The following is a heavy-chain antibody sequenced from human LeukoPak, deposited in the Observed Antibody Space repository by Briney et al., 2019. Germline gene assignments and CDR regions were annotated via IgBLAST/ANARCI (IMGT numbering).Heavy chain of an antibody. CDR3: ARDWGMDTAMAYGMDV. J-gene: IGHJ6*02. V-gene: IGHV3-30-3*01. CDR2: ISYDGSNK. CDR1: GFTFSSYA. Sequence: PGRSLRLSCAASGFTFSSYAMHWVRQAPGKGLEWVAVISYDGSNKYYADSVKGRFTISRDNSKNTLYLQMNSLRAEDTAVYYCARDWGMDTAMAYGMDVWGQGTTVTVSS. D-gene: IGHD5-18*01.